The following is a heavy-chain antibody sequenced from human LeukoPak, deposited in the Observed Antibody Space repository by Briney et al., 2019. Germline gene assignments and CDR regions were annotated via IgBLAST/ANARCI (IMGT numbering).Heavy chain of an antibody. CDR3: ASGDLAHDYDY. D-gene: IGHD2-21*01. CDR2: MNPNSGNT. V-gene: IGHV1-8*02. Sequence: GASVKVSCKASGYTFTSYDINWVRQATGQGLEWMGWMNPNSGNTGYAQKFQGRVTMTRDTSISTAYMELSRLRSDDTAVYYCASGDLAHDYDYWGQGTLVTVSS. CDR1: GYTFTSYD. J-gene: IGHJ4*02.